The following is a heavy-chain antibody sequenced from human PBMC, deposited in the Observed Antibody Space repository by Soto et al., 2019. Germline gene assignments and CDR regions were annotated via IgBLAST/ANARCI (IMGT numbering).Heavy chain of an antibody. D-gene: IGHD2-21*02. Sequence: SETLSLTCAVSGGSISSGGYSWSWIRQPPGKGLEWIGYIYHSGSTYYNPSLKSRVTITRDISTSTVYMELSSLNSEDTAVYYCAAELYERGDCCHFDYWGQGTLVTVSS. J-gene: IGHJ4*02. V-gene: IGHV4-30-2*01. CDR3: AAELYERGDCCHFDY. CDR1: GGSISSGGYS. CDR2: IYHSGST.